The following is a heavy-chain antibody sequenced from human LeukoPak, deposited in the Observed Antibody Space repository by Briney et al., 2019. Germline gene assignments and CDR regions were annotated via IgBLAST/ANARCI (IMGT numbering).Heavy chain of an antibody. J-gene: IGHJ3*02. CDR1: GFTFDDYG. CDR2: ISDSGDIT. D-gene: IGHD1-26*01. V-gene: IGHV3-23*01. CDR3: AKDRRGGSYYAATLDI. Sequence: GGSLRLSCAASGFTFDDYGMSWVCPAPGKGVGWVSGISDSGDITYYADSVKGRFTISRDNSKNTLYVQMNSLRVEDTAVYYCAKDRRGGSYYAATLDIWGQGTMVTVSS.